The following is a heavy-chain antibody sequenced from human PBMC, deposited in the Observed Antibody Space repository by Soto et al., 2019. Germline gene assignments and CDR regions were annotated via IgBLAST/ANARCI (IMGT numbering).Heavy chain of an antibody. D-gene: IGHD2-15*01. CDR3: ARLSVRYCSGGSCSQLDY. CDR2: ISSSGGTI. V-gene: IGHV3-48*02. J-gene: IGHJ4*02. Sequence: ESGGGLVQPGGSVRLSCAASGFTFSTYSMNWVRQAPGKGLEWVSFISSSGGTIYYADSVKGQFTISRDNAKNSLYLQMNSLSDEDTAVYYCARLSVRYCSGGSCSQLDYWGQGTLVTVSS. CDR1: GFTFSTYS.